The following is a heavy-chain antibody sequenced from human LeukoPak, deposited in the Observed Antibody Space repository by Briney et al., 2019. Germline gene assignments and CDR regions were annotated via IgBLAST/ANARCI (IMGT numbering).Heavy chain of an antibody. Sequence: ASVKVSCKASGYTFTGYYMHWVRQAPGQGLEWMGWINPNNGGTNYAQKFQGRVTMTRDTSISTAYMELSRLRSDDTAVYYCARGDQGSGWYLSLYYFDYWGQGTLVTVSS. CDR2: INPNNGGT. D-gene: IGHD6-19*01. CDR3: ARGDQGSGWYLSLYYFDY. V-gene: IGHV1-2*02. CDR1: GYTFTGYY. J-gene: IGHJ4*02.